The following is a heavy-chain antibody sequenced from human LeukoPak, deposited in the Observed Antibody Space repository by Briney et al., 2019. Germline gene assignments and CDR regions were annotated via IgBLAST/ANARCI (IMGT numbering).Heavy chain of an antibody. CDR2: IYPGESET. CDR1: GYSFSNYW. CDR3: ARLASAVNNWFDP. V-gene: IGHV5-51*01. J-gene: IGHJ5*02. D-gene: IGHD3-10*01. Sequence: GESLKISCKGSGYSFSNYWIGWVRQMPGKGLEWMGIIYPGESETRYSPSVQGQVTISADKSISTAYLQWSSLKASDTAMYYCARLASAVNNWFDPWGRGTLVTVSS.